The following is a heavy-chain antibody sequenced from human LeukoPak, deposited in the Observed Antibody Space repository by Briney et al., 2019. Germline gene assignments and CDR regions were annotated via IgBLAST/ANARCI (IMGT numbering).Heavy chain of an antibody. J-gene: IGHJ2*01. Sequence: PGGSLRLSCAASGFTFSSYTMNWVRQAPGKGLEWVSSISSSSSYIYYADSVKGRFTISRDNAKNTLYLQMNSLRAEDTAVYYCARDGPPDYGDHYWYFDLWGRGTLVTVSS. CDR3: ARDGPPDYGDHYWYFDL. V-gene: IGHV3-21*01. CDR1: GFTFSSYT. CDR2: ISSSSSYI. D-gene: IGHD4-17*01.